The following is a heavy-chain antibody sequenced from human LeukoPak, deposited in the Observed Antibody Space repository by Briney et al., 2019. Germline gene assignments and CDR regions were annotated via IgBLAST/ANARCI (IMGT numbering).Heavy chain of an antibody. Sequence: GASVKVSCKASGGTFSSYAISWVRQAPGQGLEWMGGIIPIFGTANYAQKFQGRVTITTDESTSTAYMELSSLRSEDTAVYCCARARTVRPGSYYYYYIDVWGKGTTVTASS. CDR3: ARARTVRPGSYYYYYIDV. CDR2: IIPIFGTA. V-gene: IGHV1-69*05. CDR1: GGTFSSYA. J-gene: IGHJ6*03. D-gene: IGHD4-11*01.